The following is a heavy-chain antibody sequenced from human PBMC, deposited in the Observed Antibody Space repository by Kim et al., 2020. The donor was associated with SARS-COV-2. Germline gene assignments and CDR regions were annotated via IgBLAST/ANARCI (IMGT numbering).Heavy chain of an antibody. Sequence: SETLSLTCAVYGGSFSGYYWSWIRQPPGKGLEWVGEINHSGSTNYNPSLKSRVTISVDTSKSQFSLKLSSVTAADTAAYYCARVRGVTLLPGYYYYGLDV. D-gene: IGHD3-22*01. CDR3: ARVRGVTLLPGYYYYGLDV. J-gene: IGHJ6*01. V-gene: IGHV4-34*01. CDR1: GGSFSGYY. CDR2: INHSGST.